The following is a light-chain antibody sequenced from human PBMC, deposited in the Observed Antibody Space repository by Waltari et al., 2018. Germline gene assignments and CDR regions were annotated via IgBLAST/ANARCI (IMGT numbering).Light chain of an antibody. Sequence: IQLPRSPSSLPASVRDRVHITSRARQGISRSLAWYKQKPGKAPKPLLYAGSILLNRVPSRFSGGGFETDFTLSICSLQPEDFATYCCQQVNSDPFPSGPGTTVDIK. CDR3: QQVNSDPFP. CDR2: AGS. CDR1: QGISRS. J-gene: IGKJ3*01. V-gene: IGKV1-9*01.